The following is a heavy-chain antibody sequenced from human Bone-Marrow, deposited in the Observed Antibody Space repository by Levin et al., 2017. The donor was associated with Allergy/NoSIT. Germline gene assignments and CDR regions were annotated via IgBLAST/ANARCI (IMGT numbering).Heavy chain of an antibody. D-gene: IGHD5-18*01. V-gene: IGHV4-31*03. CDR1: GASISSGGYY. J-gene: IGHJ3*02. Sequence: SSETLSLTCTVSGASISSGGYYWTWIRQHPGTGLEWIGYIYYGNSYYNPSLKSRVTISVDTSENQFSLKVSSVTAADTAVYYCARTGYIYGSDAYDIWGQGTLVTVSS. CDR2: IYYGNS. CDR3: ARTGYIYGSDAYDI.